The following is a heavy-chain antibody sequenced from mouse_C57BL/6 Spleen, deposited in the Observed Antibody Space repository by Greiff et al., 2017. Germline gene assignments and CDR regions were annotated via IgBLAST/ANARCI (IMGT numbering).Heavy chain of an antibody. Sequence: QVQLQQPGAELVKPGASVKLSCKASGYTFTSYWMHWVKQRPGQGLEWIGMIHPNSGSTNYNEKFKSKATLTVDKSSSTAYMQLSSLPSEDSAVYYCARGGDGTGYVPFAYWGQGTLVTVSA. V-gene: IGHV1-64*01. CDR3: ARGGDGTGYVPFAY. D-gene: IGHD3-2*02. CDR2: IHPNSGST. J-gene: IGHJ3*01. CDR1: GYTFTSYW.